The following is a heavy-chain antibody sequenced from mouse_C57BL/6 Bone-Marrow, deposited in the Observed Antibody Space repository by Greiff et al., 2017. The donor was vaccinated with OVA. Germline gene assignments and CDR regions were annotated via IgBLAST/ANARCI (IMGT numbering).Heavy chain of an antibody. V-gene: IGHV1-54*01. CDR1: GYAFTNYL. J-gene: IGHJ4*01. D-gene: IGHD1-1*01. CDR2: INPGSGGT. Sequence: VQLQQPGAELVRPGTSVKVSCKASGYAFTNYLIEWVKQRPGQGLEWIGVINPGSGGTNYNEKFKGKATLTADKSSSTAYMQLSSLTSEDSAVYFCARSFHYYGSSYYAMDYWGQGTSVTVSS. CDR3: ARSFHYYGSSYYAMDY.